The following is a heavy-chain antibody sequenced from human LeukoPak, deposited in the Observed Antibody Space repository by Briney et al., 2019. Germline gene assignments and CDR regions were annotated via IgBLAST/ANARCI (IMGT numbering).Heavy chain of an antibody. D-gene: IGHD1-26*01. CDR1: GSTFTSYW. J-gene: IGHJ4*02. CDR3: ARPEGGGSYYELNY. Sequence: GGSLRLSCQGSGSTFTSYWIGWVCQLPGKGLEWMGIIYPGDSDTRYSPSFQGQVTISADKSISTAYLQWSSLKASDTAMYYCARPEGGGSYYELNYWGQGTLVTVSS. V-gene: IGHV5-51*01. CDR2: IYPGDSDT.